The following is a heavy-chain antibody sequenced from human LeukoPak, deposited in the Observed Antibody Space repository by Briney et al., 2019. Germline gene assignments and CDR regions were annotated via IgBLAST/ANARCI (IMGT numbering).Heavy chain of an antibody. CDR2: IIPIFGTA. J-gene: IGHJ3*02. Sequence: SVKVSCKASGGTFSSYAISWVRQAPGQWLEWMGGIIPIFGTANYAQKFQGRVTITADESTSTAYMELSSLRAEDTAVYYCADETPDWGSPDHDAFDIWGQGTMVTVSS. CDR3: ADETPDWGSPDHDAFDI. D-gene: IGHD7-27*01. CDR1: GGTFSSYA. V-gene: IGHV1-69*13.